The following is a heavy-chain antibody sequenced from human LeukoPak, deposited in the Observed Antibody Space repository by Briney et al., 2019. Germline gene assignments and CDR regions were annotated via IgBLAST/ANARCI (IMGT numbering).Heavy chain of an antibody. J-gene: IGHJ4*02. D-gene: IGHD3-10*01. CDR3: ARLITMVRGARPFDY. CDR2: INHSGST. CDR1: GFIVSGNY. V-gene: IGHV4-34*01. Sequence: GSLRLSCADSGFIVSGNYMSWVRQPPGKGLEWIGEINHSGSTNYNPSLKSRVTISVDTSKNQFSLKLSSVTAADTAVYYCARLITMVRGARPFDYWGQGTLVTVSS.